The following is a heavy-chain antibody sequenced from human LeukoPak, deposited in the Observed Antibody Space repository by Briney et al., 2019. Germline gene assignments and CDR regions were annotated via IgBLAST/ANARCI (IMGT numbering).Heavy chain of an antibody. CDR2: IYTSGST. CDR1: GGSISSYY. Sequence: PSETLSLTCTVSGGSISSYYWSWIRQPAGKGLEWIGRIYTSGSTNYNPSLKSRVTMSVDTSKSQFSLKLSSVTAADTAVYYCARELLTGTTFWWFDPWGQGTLVTVSS. V-gene: IGHV4-4*07. CDR3: ARELLTGTTFWWFDP. D-gene: IGHD1-7*01. J-gene: IGHJ5*02.